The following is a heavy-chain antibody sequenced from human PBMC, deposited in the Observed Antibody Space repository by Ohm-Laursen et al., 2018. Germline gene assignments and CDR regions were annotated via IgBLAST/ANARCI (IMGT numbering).Heavy chain of an antibody. Sequence: SDTLSLTCSVSGGSFSSYYWSWIRQPPGKGLEWIGHVSSSGSTNYNPSLKNRVTISVDTSRNQFSLKLSSVTASDTAVYYCARQVPAATRGRFDNWGQGTLVTVSS. CDR2: VSSSGST. CDR3: ARQVPAATRGRFDN. J-gene: IGHJ5*02. V-gene: IGHV4-59*07. D-gene: IGHD2-2*01. CDR1: GGSFSSYY.